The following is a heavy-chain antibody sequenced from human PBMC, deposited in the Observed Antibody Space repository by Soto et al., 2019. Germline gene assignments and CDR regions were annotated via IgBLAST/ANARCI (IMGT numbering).Heavy chain of an antibody. J-gene: IGHJ6*02. CDR3: GMVDNYVTPTPQDV. V-gene: IGHV1-18*01. D-gene: IGHD3-16*01. CDR2: ISPYTGNT. CDR1: GYIFVNYG. Sequence: QVQLVQSGDEVKKPGASVKVSCKASGYIFVNYGIAWVRQAPGQGLEWMGWISPYTGNTHSETKDHGRLTMPTDTTTSTAYMDLGSLTSDDTAVYYCGMVDNYVTPTPQDVWGQGTTVTVSS.